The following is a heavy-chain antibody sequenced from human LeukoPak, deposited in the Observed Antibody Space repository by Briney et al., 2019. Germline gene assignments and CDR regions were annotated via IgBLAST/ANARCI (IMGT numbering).Heavy chain of an antibody. CDR2: ISYDGSNK. V-gene: IGHV3-30-3*01. J-gene: IGHJ4*02. D-gene: IGHD3-22*01. CDR1: GFTFSSYA. CDR3: AKDNYDSSGYYYSLIDY. Sequence: GGSLRLSCAASGFTFSSYAMHWVRQAPGKGLEWVAVISYDGSNKYYADSVKGRFTISRDNSKNTLYLQMNSLRAEDTAVYYCAKDNYDSSGYYYSLIDYWGQGTLVTVSS.